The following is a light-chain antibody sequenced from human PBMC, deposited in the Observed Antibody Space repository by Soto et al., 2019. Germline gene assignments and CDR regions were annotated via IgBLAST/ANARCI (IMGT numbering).Light chain of an antibody. J-gene: IGKJ3*01. Sequence: DIRMTQSPSSLSASVGDRVTITCRASQAISNYVAWLQQRPGEAPKSLIYATSRLHSGVPSRFSGSGSQTDFTLTISGLQPEDFATYFCQQYRNFPFTFGPGTKVDI. V-gene: IGKV1-16*01. CDR2: ATS. CDR1: QAISNY. CDR3: QQYRNFPFT.